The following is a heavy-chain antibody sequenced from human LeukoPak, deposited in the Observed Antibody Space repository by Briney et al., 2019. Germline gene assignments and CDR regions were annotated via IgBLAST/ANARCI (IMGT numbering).Heavy chain of an antibody. J-gene: IGHJ4*02. V-gene: IGHV4-39*01. CDR2: IYYSGST. Sequence: PSETLSLTCTVSGGSISSSSYYWGWIRQPPGKGLEWIGSIYYSGSTYYNPSLKSRVTISVDTSKNQFSLKLSSVTAADTAVYYCASRGGGGWELPFDYWGQGTLVTVSS. D-gene: IGHD1-26*01. CDR3: ASRGGGGWELPFDY. CDR1: GGSISSSSYY.